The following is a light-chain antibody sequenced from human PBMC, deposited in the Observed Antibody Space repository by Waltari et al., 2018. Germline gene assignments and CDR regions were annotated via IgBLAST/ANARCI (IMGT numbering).Light chain of an antibody. CDR2: GAS. J-gene: IGKJ1*01. CDR3: QQYGRSPLT. Sequence: EIVLTQSPGTLSLSPGERATLSCRASQSVSSGYLAWYQQKPGQAPRLLIYGASSRATGIPDRVSGSGSGTDFTLTISRLEPEDFAVYYCQQYGRSPLTFGQGTKVEIK. CDR1: QSVSSGY. V-gene: IGKV3-20*01.